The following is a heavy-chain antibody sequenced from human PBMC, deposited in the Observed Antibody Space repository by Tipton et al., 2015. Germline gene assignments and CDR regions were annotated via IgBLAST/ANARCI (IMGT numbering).Heavy chain of an antibody. CDR1: GGSLSSGGFS. CDR2: IYQGGST. V-gene: IGHV4-30-2*01. CDR3: ARSGHTYGMDV. D-gene: IGHD5-12*01. J-gene: IGHJ6*02. Sequence: TLSLTCSVSGGSLSSGGFSWSWIRQPPGKGLEWIGYIYQGGSTYYTPSLKSRVTMSVDRPKNRFSLKLTSVTAADTAVYYCARSGHTYGMDVWGQGTTVTVSS.